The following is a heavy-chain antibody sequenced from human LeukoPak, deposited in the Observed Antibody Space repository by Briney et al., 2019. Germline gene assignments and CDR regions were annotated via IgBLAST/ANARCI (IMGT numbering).Heavy chain of an antibody. CDR3: ARFHDFWR. CDR1: GFTFSFYA. D-gene: IGHD3-3*01. Sequence: GGSLRLSCAASGFTFSFYAMTWVRQAPGKGLEWVSSIDGRGSPTYYADSVKGRFTISRDNSKNTLYLLPNSLRAEDTAVYYCARFHDFWRWGQGTLVTVSS. CDR2: IDGRGSPT. J-gene: IGHJ4*02. V-gene: IGHV3-23*01.